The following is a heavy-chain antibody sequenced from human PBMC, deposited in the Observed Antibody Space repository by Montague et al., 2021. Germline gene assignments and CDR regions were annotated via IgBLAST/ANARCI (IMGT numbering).Heavy chain of an antibody. CDR1: GDSVSSNVAT. Sequence: CAISGDSVSSNVATWNWIRQSPSRGLEWLGRTYYRSKWHNEYAISVKSRITVNPDTSKNQFSLLLNSVTPEDTAVYYCARGWQKRFDPWGQGTLVTVSS. CDR2: TYYRSKWHN. D-gene: IGHD5-24*01. V-gene: IGHV6-1*01. CDR3: ARGWQKRFDP. J-gene: IGHJ5*02.